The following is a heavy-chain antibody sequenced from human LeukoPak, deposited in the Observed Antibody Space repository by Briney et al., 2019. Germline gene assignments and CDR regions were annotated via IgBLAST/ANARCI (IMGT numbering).Heavy chain of an antibody. V-gene: IGHV1-18*01. CDR2: ISAYNGNT. CDR1: GYTFTSYG. Sequence: GASVKVSCKASGYTFTSYGISWVRQAPGQGLEWMGWISAYNGNTNYAQKLQGRVTMTTDTSTSTAYMELRSLRSDDTAAYYCARDPMTSQGRDYYYGMDVWGQGTTVTVSS. D-gene: IGHD2-21*02. CDR3: ARDPMTSQGRDYYYGMDV. J-gene: IGHJ6*02.